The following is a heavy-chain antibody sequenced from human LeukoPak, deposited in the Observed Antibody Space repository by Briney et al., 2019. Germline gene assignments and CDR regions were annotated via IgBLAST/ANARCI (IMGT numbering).Heavy chain of an antibody. Sequence: GASVKVSCKVSGYTLTELSVHWVRQAPGKGLEWMGGFDPEDGETIYAQKFQGRVTMTEDTSTDTAYMELSSLRSEDTAVYYCATTTDLSTTSPFGYWGQGTLVTVSS. CDR3: ATTTDLSTTSPFGY. V-gene: IGHV1-24*01. D-gene: IGHD4-17*01. CDR2: FDPEDGET. CDR1: GYTLTELS. J-gene: IGHJ4*02.